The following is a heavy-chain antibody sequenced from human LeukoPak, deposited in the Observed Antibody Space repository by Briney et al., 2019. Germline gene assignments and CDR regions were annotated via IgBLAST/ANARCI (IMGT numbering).Heavy chain of an antibody. J-gene: IGHJ4*02. D-gene: IGHD6-19*01. CDR2: ISGSGGST. CDR1: GFTFSSYA. Sequence: GGSLRLSCAASGFTFSSYAMSWVRQAPGKGLEWVSAISGSGGSTYYADSVKGQFTISRDNSKNTLYLQMNSLRAEDTAVYYCAKFGSSGWYEAGAFDYWGQGTLVTVSS. V-gene: IGHV3-23*01. CDR3: AKFGSSGWYEAGAFDY.